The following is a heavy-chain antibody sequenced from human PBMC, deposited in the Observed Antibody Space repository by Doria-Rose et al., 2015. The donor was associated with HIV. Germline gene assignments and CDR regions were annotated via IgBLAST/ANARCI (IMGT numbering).Heavy chain of an antibody. CDR1: GVSLSSPGMG. CDR2: IFSDDER. J-gene: IGHJ4*02. Sequence: LTLTCTVSGVSLSSPGMGVSWIRQPPGKALEWLANIFSDDERSYKTSLKSRLTISRGTSKSQVVLTMTDMDPVDTATYYCARIKSSRWYHKYYFDFWGQGTLVIVPA. CDR3: ARIKSSRWYHKYYFDF. D-gene: IGHD6-13*01. V-gene: IGHV2-26*01.